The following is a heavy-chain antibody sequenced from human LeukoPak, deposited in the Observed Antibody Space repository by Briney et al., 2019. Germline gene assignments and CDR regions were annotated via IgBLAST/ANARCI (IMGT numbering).Heavy chain of an antibody. CDR1: GFTFSRYE. Sequence: GGSLRLSCAASGFTFSRYEMNWVREDPGEGLGWVSYISSSGSTIYYADSVKGLFTITSDNANTSLYLQMNSLRAEDTAVYYCARPSGYGYGPNWFDPWGQGTLVTVSS. CDR3: ARPSGYGYGPNWFDP. J-gene: IGHJ5*02. V-gene: IGHV3-48*03. CDR2: ISSSGSTI. D-gene: IGHD5-18*01.